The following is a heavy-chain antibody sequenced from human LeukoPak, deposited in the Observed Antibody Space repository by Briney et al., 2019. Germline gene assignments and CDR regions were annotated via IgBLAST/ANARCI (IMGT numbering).Heavy chain of an antibody. CDR1: GFTFSAYT. Sequence: GGSLRLSCPAPGFTFSAYTLNWVRQPPGKGLEWVSSITGDSTYIYYADSVKGRFTVSRDNAKNSLYLHINSLRAADTAVYYCARVQGSPYWGQGTLVTVSS. V-gene: IGHV3-21*01. CDR2: ITGDSTYI. J-gene: IGHJ4*02. CDR3: ARVQGSPY.